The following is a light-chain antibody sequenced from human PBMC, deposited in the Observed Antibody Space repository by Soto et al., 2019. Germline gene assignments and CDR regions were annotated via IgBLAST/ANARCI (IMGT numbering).Light chain of an antibody. J-gene: IGLJ2*01. CDR2: EGS. Sequence: QSALTQPASVSGSPGQSISISCSGTSSDVGSYNLVSWYQQHPGKAPKVMIYEGSKRPSGVSNRFSGSKSGNTASLTISGLQAEDEADYYCCSYAGSSTFVVFGGGPKLTVL. CDR3: CSYAGSSTFVV. V-gene: IGLV2-23*03. CDR1: SSDVGSYNL.